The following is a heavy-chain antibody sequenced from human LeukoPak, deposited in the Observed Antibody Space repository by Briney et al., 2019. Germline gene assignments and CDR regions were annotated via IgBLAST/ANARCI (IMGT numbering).Heavy chain of an antibody. J-gene: IGHJ4*02. CDR3: ARDTRYHYDY. Sequence: GESLKISCKGSGYSFTTYWIGWVRHMPGKGLEWMGIIYPGDSNTRYNPSFEGQVTISADKSINTAYLQWSSLKASDTAMYYCARDTRYHYDYWGQGTLVTVSS. V-gene: IGHV5-51*01. CDR1: GYSFTTYW. D-gene: IGHD1-1*01. CDR2: IYPGDSNT.